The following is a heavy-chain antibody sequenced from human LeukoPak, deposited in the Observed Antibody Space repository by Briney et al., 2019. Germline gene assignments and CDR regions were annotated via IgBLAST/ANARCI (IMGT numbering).Heavy chain of an antibody. CDR1: GFTFSSYA. CDR3: AKPWYRMVETTYFDY. Sequence: PGGSLRLSCAASGFTFSSYAMSWVRQAPGKGLEWVSAISGSGGSTYYADSVKGRFTISRDNSKNTLYLQMNSLRAEDTAVYYCAKPWYRMVETTYFDYWGQGTLVTVSS. V-gene: IGHV3-23*01. J-gene: IGHJ4*02. CDR2: ISGSGGST. D-gene: IGHD4/OR15-4a*01.